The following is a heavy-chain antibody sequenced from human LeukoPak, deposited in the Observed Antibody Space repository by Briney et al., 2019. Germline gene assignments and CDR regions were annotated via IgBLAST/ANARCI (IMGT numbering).Heavy chain of an antibody. J-gene: IGHJ4*02. CDR2: IKEDGSEK. Sequence: GGSLRLSCAASGFTFSTYWMSWVRQAPGKGLEWVANIKEDGSEKYYVDSVKGRFTISRDNAKNSLYLQMKSLRAEDTAVYYCAGGDRYYYDGSGYSVDYWGQGTPVAVSS. CDR3: AGGDRYYYDGSGYSVDY. D-gene: IGHD3-22*01. CDR1: GFTFSTYW. V-gene: IGHV3-7*04.